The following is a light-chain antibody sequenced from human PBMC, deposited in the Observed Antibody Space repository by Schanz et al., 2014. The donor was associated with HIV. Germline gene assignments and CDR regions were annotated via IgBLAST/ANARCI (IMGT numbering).Light chain of an antibody. CDR2: RAS. Sequence: DIQMTQSPSTLSASVGDRVTITCRAGQSLDRWLAWYQQKPGKAPKLLIYRASYLESGVPSRFSASGSETDFTLTISSLQPDDYATYYCLQYHAYPWTFGQGTNVDVK. CDR3: LQYHAYPWT. V-gene: IGKV1-5*03. J-gene: IGKJ1*01. CDR1: QSLDRW.